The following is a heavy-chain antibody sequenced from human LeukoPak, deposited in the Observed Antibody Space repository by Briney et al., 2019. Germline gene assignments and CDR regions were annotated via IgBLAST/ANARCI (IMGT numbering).Heavy chain of an antibody. CDR3: ASSEMVRGDIDRTTC. D-gene: IGHD3-10*01. CDR2: IIPIFGTA. CDR1: GGTFSSYA. Sequence: ASVKVSCKASGGTFSSYAISWVRQAPGRGLEWMGGIIPIFGTANYAQKFQGRVTITADKSTSTAYMELSSLRSEGTAVYYCASSEMVRGDIDRTTCWGQGTLVTVSS. J-gene: IGHJ4*02. V-gene: IGHV1-69*06.